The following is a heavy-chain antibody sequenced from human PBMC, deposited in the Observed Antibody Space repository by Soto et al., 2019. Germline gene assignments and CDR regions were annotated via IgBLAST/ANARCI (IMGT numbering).Heavy chain of an antibody. D-gene: IGHD2-15*01. CDR3: AKGGSGYCSGGSCYSGGAYLDY. CDR2: ISYDGSNK. CDR1: GFTFSSYG. V-gene: IGHV3-30*18. J-gene: IGHJ4*02. Sequence: QVQLVESGGGVVQPGRSLRLSCAASGFTFSSYGMHWVRQAPGKGLEWVAVISYDGSNKYYADSVKGRFTISRDNSKNTLYLQMNSLRAEDTAVYYCAKGGSGYCSGGSCYSGGAYLDYWGQGTLVTVSS.